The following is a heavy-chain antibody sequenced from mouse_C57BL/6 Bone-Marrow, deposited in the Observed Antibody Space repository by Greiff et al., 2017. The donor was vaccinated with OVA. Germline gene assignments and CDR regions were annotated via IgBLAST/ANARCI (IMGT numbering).Heavy chain of an antibody. CDR3: ARGTGTVFAY. CDR1: GYSITSGYD. D-gene: IGHD4-1*01. Sequence: DVKLQESGPGMVKPSQSLSLTCTVTGYSITSGYDWHWIRHFPGNKLEWMGYISYSGSTNYNPSLKSRISITHDTSKNHFFLKLNSVTTEDAATYYCARGTGTVFAYWGQGTLVTVSA. J-gene: IGHJ3*01. CDR2: ISYSGST. V-gene: IGHV3-1*01.